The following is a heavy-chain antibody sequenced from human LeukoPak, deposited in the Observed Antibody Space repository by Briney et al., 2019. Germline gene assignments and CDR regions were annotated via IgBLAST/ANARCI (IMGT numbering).Heavy chain of an antibody. V-gene: IGHV4-39*01. D-gene: IGHD6-19*01. CDR3: VRHHTRGLAVDLIDC. Sequence: SETLSLTCSVSGASISNTPYYWGWIRQPPGKGLEWIGSIYYDERTYYNPSLKSRVTISVDTSKIQFSLRLSSVTAAATAVYYCVRHHTRGLAVDLIDCWGQGTLITVSS. CDR1: GASISNTPYY. CDR2: IYYDERT. J-gene: IGHJ4*02.